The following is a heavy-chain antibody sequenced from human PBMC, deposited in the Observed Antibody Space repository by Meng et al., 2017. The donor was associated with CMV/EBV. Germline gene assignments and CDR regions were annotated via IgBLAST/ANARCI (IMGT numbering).Heavy chain of an antibody. D-gene: IGHD5-18*01. CDR2: IYYSGST. Sequence: SETLSLTCTVSGGSISSYYWSWIRQHPGKGLEWIGYIYYSGSTNYNPSLKSRVTISVDTSKNQFSLKLSSVTAADTAVYYCARVQDTASIDYWGQGTLVTVSS. CDR1: GGSISSYY. V-gene: IGHV4-59*01. J-gene: IGHJ4*02. CDR3: ARVQDTASIDY.